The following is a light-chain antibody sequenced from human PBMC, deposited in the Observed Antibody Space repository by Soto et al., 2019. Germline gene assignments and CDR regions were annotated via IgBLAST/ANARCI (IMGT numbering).Light chain of an antibody. Sequence: TVLTQSPGTLSLSPGERATLSCRASQNVSTNLLVWYQQHPGQAPRLLIYGASSRATGIPDRFSGSGSGTDFTLTIRRLEPDDFAVYYCQQRSNWPPVTFGGGTKVEIK. V-gene: IGKV3D-20*02. J-gene: IGKJ4*01. CDR2: GAS. CDR1: QNVSTNL. CDR3: QQRSNWPPVT.